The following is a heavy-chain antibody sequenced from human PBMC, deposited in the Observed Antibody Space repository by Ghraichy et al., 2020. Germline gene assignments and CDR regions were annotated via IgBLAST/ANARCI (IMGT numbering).Heavy chain of an antibody. D-gene: IGHD6-19*01. Sequence: SVKVSCKASGGTFSSYAISWVRQAPGQGLEWMGGIIPIFGTANYAQKFQGRVTITTDESTSTAYMELSSLRSEDTAVYYCAREYSSGWYVVPFHYWGQGTLVTVSS. CDR2: IIPIFGTA. CDR1: GGTFSSYA. J-gene: IGHJ4*02. V-gene: IGHV1-69*05. CDR3: AREYSSGWYVVPFHY.